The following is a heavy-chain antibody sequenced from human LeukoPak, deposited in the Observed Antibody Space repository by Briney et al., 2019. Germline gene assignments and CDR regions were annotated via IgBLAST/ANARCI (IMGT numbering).Heavy chain of an antibody. CDR1: GYTFTGYY. D-gene: IGHD2-2*01. CDR2: INPNSGGT. CDR3: ARGPGYCSSASCYPHHMDV. Sequence: ASVKVSCKASGYTFTGYYMHWVRQAPGQGLEWMGWINPNSGGTNYAQKFQGRVTMTRDTSISTAYMELSRLRSDDTAVYYCARGPGYCSSASCYPHHMDVWVKGTTVTVSS. V-gene: IGHV1-2*02. J-gene: IGHJ6*03.